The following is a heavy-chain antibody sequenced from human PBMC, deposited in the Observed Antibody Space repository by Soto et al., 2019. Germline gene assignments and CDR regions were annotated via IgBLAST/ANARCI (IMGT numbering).Heavy chain of an antibody. CDR3: TTDYASYCTNGVCYTEDYYYYGMDV. J-gene: IGHJ6*02. CDR1: GFTFSNAW. D-gene: IGHD2-8*01. V-gene: IGHV3-15*07. CDR2: IKSKTDGGTT. Sequence: GGSLRLSCAASGFTFSNAWMNWVRQAPGKGLEWVGRIKSKTDGGTTDYAAPVKGRFTISRDDSKNTLYLQMNSLKTEDTAVYYCTTDYASYCTNGVCYTEDYYYYGMDVWGQGTTVTVSS.